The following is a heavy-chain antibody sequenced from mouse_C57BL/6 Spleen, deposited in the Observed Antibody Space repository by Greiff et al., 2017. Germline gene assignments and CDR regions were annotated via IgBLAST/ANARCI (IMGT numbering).Heavy chain of an antibody. J-gene: IGHJ1*03. CDR1: GFTFSDYY. CDR2: INYDGSST. V-gene: IGHV5-16*01. D-gene: IGHD1-1*01. Sequence: DVHLVESEGGLVQPGSSTKLSCTASGFTFSDYYMAWVRQVPEKGLEWVANINYDGSSTYYLDSLKSRFIISRDNAKNILYLQMSSLKSEDTATYYCARDYGSSYWYFDVWGTGTTVTVSS. CDR3: ARDYGSSYWYFDV.